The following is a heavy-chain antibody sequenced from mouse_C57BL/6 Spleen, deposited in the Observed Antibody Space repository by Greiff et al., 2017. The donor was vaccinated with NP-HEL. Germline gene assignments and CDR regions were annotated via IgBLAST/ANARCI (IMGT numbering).Heavy chain of an antibody. Sequence: EVKLMESGPGLVKPSQSLSLTCSVTGYSITSGYYWNWIRQFPGNKLEWMGYISYDGSNNYNPSLKNRISITRDTSKNQFFLKLNSVTTEDTATYYCARHYAYFDYWGQGTTLTVSS. V-gene: IGHV3-6*01. CDR1: GYSITSGYY. CDR3: ARHYAYFDY. J-gene: IGHJ2*01. CDR2: ISYDGSN. D-gene: IGHD1-1*02.